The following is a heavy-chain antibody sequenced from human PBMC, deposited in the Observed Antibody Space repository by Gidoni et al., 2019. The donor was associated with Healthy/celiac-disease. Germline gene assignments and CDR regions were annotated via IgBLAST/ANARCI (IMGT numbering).Heavy chain of an antibody. J-gene: IGHJ6*03. CDR2: ISWNSGSI. V-gene: IGHV3-9*01. CDR3: AKGSPAARAPYYYYYMDV. D-gene: IGHD2-2*01. CDR1: GFTFDDYA. Sequence: EVQLVESGGGLVQPGRSLRLSCAASGFTFDDYALHWVRQAPGKGLEWVSGISWNSGSIGYADSVKGRFTISRDNAKNSLYLQMNSLRAEDTALYYCAKGSPAARAPYYYYYMDVWGKGTTVTVSS.